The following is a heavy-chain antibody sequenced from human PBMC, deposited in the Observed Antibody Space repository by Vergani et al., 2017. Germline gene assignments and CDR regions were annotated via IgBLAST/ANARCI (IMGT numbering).Heavy chain of an antibody. CDR2: IGTAGDT. V-gene: IGHV3-13*01. D-gene: IGHD3-16*02. J-gene: IGHJ4*02. Sequence: EVQLVESGGGLVQPGGSLRLSCAASGFTFSSYDMHWVRQTTGEGLLEWVSGIGTAGDTYYPGSVKGRFTISRENAKNSLYLQMTSLRAGDTAVYYCARAPRGLYHFDYWGQGTLVTVSS. CDR3: ARAPRGLYHFDY. CDR1: GFTFSSYD.